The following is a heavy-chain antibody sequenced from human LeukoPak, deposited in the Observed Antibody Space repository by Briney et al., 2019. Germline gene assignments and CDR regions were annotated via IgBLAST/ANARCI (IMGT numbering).Heavy chain of an antibody. J-gene: IGHJ4*02. V-gene: IGHV3-33*06. D-gene: IGHD3-22*01. CDR1: GFTFSSYG. CDR3: AKMDSSGYLDY. Sequence: GGSLRLSCAASGFTFSSYGMHWVRQAPGKGLEWVAVIWYDGSNKYYADSVRGRFTISRDNSKNTLYLQMNSLRAEDTAVYYCAKMDSSGYLDYWGQGALVTVSS. CDR2: IWYDGSNK.